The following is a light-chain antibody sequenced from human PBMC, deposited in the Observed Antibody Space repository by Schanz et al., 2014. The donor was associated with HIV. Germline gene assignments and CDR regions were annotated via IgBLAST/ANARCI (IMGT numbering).Light chain of an antibody. CDR2: TAS. J-gene: IGKJ3*01. V-gene: IGKV1-17*03. CDR3: QQLNGYPLFA. Sequence: DIQMTQSPSAMSASVGDRVTITCRANQGIANSLAWFQQIPGKVPKRLIYTASSLQSGVPSRFSGSGYGTEFTLTISSLQPEDFATYYCQQLNGYPLFAFGPGTKVDIK. CDR1: QGIANS.